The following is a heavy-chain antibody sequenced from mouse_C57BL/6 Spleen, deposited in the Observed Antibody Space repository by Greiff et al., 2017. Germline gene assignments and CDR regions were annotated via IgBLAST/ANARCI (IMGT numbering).Heavy chain of an antibody. CDR2: IYPRRGNT. CDR1: GYTFTSYG. CDR3: ARGYYGSSPHWYFEV. J-gene: IGHJ1*03. V-gene: IGHV1-81*01. D-gene: IGHD1-1*01. Sequence: VQLQQSGAELARPGASVKLSCKASGYTFTSYGISWVKQRTGQGLEWIGEIYPRRGNTYYNEKFKGKATLTADKSSSTAYMELRSLTSEDSAVYFCARGYYGSSPHWYFEVWGTGTTVTVSS.